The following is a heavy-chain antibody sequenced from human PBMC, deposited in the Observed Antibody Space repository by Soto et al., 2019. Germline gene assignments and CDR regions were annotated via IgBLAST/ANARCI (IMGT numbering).Heavy chain of an antibody. J-gene: IGHJ4*02. CDR3: ARSTGAFDY. V-gene: IGHV1-69*06. D-gene: IGHD2-2*01. CDR1: GGPFSSFA. CDR2: LVPVFGTA. Sequence: SVKVSFKASGGPFSSFAISLVRQAPGQGLEWMGGLVPVFGTANYAQKFQGRVTITADTSTSTSYMELGSLRSEDTAVYYCARSTGAFDYWGQGTLVTVSS.